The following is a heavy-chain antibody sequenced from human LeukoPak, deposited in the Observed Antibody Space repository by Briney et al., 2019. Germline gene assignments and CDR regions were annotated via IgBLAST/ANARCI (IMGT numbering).Heavy chain of an antibody. Sequence: ASVKVSCKASRYTFTSYDINWVRQANGQGLEWMGWINPNSGGTNYAQKFQGRVTMTRDTSISTAYMELSRLRSDDTAVYYCARAGCLSTSCYTRLVYWGQGTLVTVSS. CDR3: ARAGCLSTSCYTRLVY. J-gene: IGHJ4*02. CDR1: RYTFTSYD. D-gene: IGHD2-2*02. V-gene: IGHV1-2*02. CDR2: INPNSGGT.